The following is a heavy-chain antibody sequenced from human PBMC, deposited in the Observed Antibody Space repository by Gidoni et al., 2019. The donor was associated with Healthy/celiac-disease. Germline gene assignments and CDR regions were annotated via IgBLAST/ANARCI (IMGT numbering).Heavy chain of an antibody. CDR3: ARDRDSEMAGL. CDR1: GGTFSSYA. J-gene: IGHJ2*01. D-gene: IGHD6-19*01. CDR2: IIPILGIA. V-gene: IGHV1-69*09. Sequence: QVQLVQSGAEVKKPGSSVKVSCKASGGTFSSYAISWVRQAPGQGLEGMGRIIPILGIANYAQKFQGRVTITADKSTSTAYMELSSLRSEDTAVYYCARDRDSEMAGLWGRGTLVTVSS.